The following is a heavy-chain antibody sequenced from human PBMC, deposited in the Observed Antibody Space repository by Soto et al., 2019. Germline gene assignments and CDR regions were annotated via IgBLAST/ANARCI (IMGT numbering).Heavy chain of an antibody. CDR1: GGSISSYY. CDR2: IYYSGST. Sequence: SETLSLTCTVSGGSISSYYWSWIRQPPGKGLEWIGYIYYSGSTNYNPSLKSRVTISVDTSKNQFSLKLSSVTAADTAVYYCARRSTGHFDYWGQGTLVTVSS. D-gene: IGHD1-1*01. CDR3: ARRSTGHFDY. V-gene: IGHV4-59*08. J-gene: IGHJ4*02.